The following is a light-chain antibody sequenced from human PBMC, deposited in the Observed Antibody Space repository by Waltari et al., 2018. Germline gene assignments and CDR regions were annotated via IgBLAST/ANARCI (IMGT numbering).Light chain of an antibody. Sequence: SSGLTQDPAVSVALGQTIRITCRGASLRTSYASWYQVKTGQAPVLVMFGKEKRPSGVPDRISGESSETTSSVIITGAQAEDEADYYCSSRNGRASQVVFAGGTKVTVL. CDR1: SLRTSY. CDR3: SSRNGRASQVV. CDR2: GKE. J-gene: IGLJ2*01. V-gene: IGLV3-19*01.